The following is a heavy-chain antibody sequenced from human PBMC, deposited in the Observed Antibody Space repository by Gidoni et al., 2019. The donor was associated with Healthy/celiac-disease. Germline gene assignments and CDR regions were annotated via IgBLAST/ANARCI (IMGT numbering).Heavy chain of an antibody. D-gene: IGHD1-1*01. V-gene: IGHV4-4*02. CDR2: IYHSGST. CDR3: ARKTPKTARARYYFDY. Sequence: WWSWVRQPPGKGLEWIGEIYHSGSTNYNPSLKSRVTISVDKSKNQFSLKLSSVTAADTAVYYCARKTPKTARARYYFDYWGQGTLVTVSS. CDR1: W. J-gene: IGHJ4*02.